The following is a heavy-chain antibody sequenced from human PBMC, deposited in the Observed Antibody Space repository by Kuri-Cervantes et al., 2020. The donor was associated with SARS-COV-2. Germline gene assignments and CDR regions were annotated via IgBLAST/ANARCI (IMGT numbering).Heavy chain of an antibody. Sequence: ESLKISCAASGFTVSSNYMSGVRQAPGKGLEWVSVIYSCGSTYYADSVKGRFTISRDNSKNTLYLQMNSLRAEYTAVYYCAIAAAEFFDYWGQGTLVTVSS. CDR3: AIAAAEFFDY. J-gene: IGHJ4*02. CDR1: GFTVSSNY. D-gene: IGHD6-13*01. CDR2: IYSCGST. V-gene: IGHV3-53*01.